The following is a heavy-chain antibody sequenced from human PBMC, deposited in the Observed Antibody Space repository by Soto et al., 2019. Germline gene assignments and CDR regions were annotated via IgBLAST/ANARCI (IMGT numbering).Heavy chain of an antibody. CDR3: AKDSGHYGSGVGVVGYYYYGMDV. CDR2: ISWNSGSI. D-gene: IGHD3-10*01. Sequence: EVQLVESGGGLVQPGRSLRLSCAASGFTFDDYAMHWVRQAPGKGLEWVSGISWNSGSIGYADSVKGRFTISRDNGKNSLYLQMNSLRAEDTALYYCAKDSGHYGSGVGVVGYYYYGMDVWGQGTTVTVSS. CDR1: GFTFDDYA. V-gene: IGHV3-9*01. J-gene: IGHJ6*02.